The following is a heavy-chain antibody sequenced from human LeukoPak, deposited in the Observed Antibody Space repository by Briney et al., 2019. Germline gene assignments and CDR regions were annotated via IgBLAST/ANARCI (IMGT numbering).Heavy chain of an antibody. J-gene: IGHJ3*02. Sequence: WIGYIYSSGSTYYNPSLKSRVTISVDTSKNQFSLKLSSVTAADTAVYYCARDEVVAHAFDIWGQGTMXTV. CDR2: IYSSGST. CDR3: ARDEVVAHAFDI. V-gene: IGHV4-31*02. D-gene: IGHD2-15*01.